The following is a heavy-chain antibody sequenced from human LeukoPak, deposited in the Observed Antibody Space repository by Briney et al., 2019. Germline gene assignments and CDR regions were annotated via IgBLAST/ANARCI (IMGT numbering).Heavy chain of an antibody. D-gene: IGHD3-10*01. CDR1: GGTLSSYA. CDR3: ARDSLYYGSGSYHSPFDY. J-gene: IGHJ4*02. CDR2: IIPIFGTA. V-gene: IGHV1-69*05. Sequence: SVKLPCKASGGTLSSYAIGWVRQAPGQGLEWMGRIIPIFGTANYAQKFQGKVKITTDESTSTAYMELSSLRSEDTAVYYCARDSLYYGSGSYHSPFDYWGQGTLVTVSS.